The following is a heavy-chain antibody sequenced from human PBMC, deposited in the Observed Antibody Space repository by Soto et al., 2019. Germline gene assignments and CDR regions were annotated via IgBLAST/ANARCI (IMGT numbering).Heavy chain of an antibody. CDR3: ASGYRPPYDFWSGFYYYYGMDV. CDR1: GGSISSSSYY. V-gene: IGHV4-39*01. Sequence: SETLSLTCTVSGGSISSSSYYWGWIRQPPGKGLEWIGSIYYSGSTYYNPSLKSRVTISVDTSKNQFSLRLSSVTAADTAVYYCASGYRPPYDFWSGFYYYYGMDVWGQGTTVTVSS. D-gene: IGHD3-3*01. J-gene: IGHJ6*02. CDR2: IYYSGST.